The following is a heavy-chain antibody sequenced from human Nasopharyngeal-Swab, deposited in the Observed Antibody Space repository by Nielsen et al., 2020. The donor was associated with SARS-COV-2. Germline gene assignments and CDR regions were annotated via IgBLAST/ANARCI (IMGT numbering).Heavy chain of an antibody. CDR2: IGGSDDKT. J-gene: IGHJ4*02. D-gene: IGHD3-3*01. V-gene: IGHV3-23*01. CDR1: GFTFSSYS. CDR3: AKDVLRWAFDY. Sequence: GESLKISCAASGFTFSSYSMNWVRQAPGKGLEWVAAIGGSDDKTDYADSVKGRFTISRDTSKNTLFLQMNSLGAEDTAVYYCAKDVLRWAFDYWGQGTLVTVSS.